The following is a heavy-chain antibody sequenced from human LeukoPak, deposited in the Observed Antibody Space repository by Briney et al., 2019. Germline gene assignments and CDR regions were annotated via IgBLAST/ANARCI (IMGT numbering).Heavy chain of an antibody. CDR2: ISWNSDNV. D-gene: IGHD6-13*01. CDR1: GFTFDDYS. V-gene: IGHV3-9*03. J-gene: IGHJ5*02. CDR3: AKGGQQLLNDWFDP. Sequence: GRSLRLSCAASGFTFDDYSMHWVRQAPGKGLEWVSGISWNSDNVDYADSVKGRFTISRDNAKNSLYLQMNSLRTEAMALYYCAKGGQQLLNDWFDPWGQGTLVTVSS.